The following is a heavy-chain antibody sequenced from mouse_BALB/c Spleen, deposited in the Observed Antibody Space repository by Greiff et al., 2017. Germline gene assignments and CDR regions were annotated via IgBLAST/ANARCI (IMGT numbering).Heavy chain of an antibody. V-gene: IGHV1S127*01. D-gene: IGHD2-2*01. CDR1: GYTFTSYW. J-gene: IGHJ3*02. CDR2: IDPSDSYT. Sequence: QVQLQQSGAELVKPGASVKMSCKASGYTFTSYWMHWVKQRPGQGLEWIGTIDPSDSYTSYNQKFKGKATLTVDTSSSTAYMQLSSLTSEDSAVYYCTVIYYGYSRWGQGTLVTVSA. CDR3: TVIYYGYSR.